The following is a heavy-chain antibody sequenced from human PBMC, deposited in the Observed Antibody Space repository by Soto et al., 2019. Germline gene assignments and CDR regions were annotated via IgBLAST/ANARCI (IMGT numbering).Heavy chain of an antibody. J-gene: IGHJ5*02. CDR2: ISSSGSTI. Sequence: VGSLRLSCAASGFTFSDYYMSWIRQAPGKGLEWVSYISSSGSTIYYADSVKGRFTISRDNAKNSPYLQMNSLRAEDTAVYYCARDTPGTYYDFWSGPRWFDPWGQGTLVTVSS. CDR3: ARDTPGTYYDFWSGPRWFDP. V-gene: IGHV3-11*01. D-gene: IGHD3-3*01. CDR1: GFTFSDYY.